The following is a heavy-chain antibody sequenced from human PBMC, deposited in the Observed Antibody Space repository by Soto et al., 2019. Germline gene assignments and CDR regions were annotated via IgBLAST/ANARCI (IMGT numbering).Heavy chain of an antibody. V-gene: IGHV1-69*02. Sequence: SVKVSCKASGGTFSSYTISWVRQAPGQGLEWMGRIIPILGIANYAQKFQGRVTITADKSTSTAYMVLSSLRSDDTAVYYCATSFGSGYRAFDYWGQGVLVTVSS. CDR3: ATSFGSGYRAFDY. CDR2: IIPILGIA. J-gene: IGHJ4*02. D-gene: IGHD3-10*01. CDR1: GGTFSSYT.